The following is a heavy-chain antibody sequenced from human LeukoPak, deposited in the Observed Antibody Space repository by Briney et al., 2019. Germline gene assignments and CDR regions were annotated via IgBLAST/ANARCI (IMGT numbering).Heavy chain of an antibody. J-gene: IGHJ4*02. D-gene: IGHD5-18*01. Sequence: PGETLRLTCTASGFTVSTNCMTWVRQPQGKGLELVSTIYSGGTTYYADSLMGRFTISRHNSRNTLYLQMISLRAEDTDVYYCARVDTVMAYYSDVWGQGTLVTVSS. CDR3: ARVDTVMAYYSDV. V-gene: IGHV3-53*04. CDR1: GFTVSTNC. CDR2: IYSGGTT.